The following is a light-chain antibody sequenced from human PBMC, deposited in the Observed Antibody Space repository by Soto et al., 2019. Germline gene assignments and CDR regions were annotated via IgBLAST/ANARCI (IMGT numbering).Light chain of an antibody. Sequence: EIVLTQSPGTLPLSPGGRATLSYSAGQSVSSTYLAWYQQKPGQAPRLLIYGASNRATGIPDRFSGSGSGIDFTLTISRLEPEDFAVYYCQQYGGSPWTFGQGTKVEIK. V-gene: IGKV3-20*01. CDR2: GAS. J-gene: IGKJ1*01. CDR1: QSVSSTY. CDR3: QQYGGSPWT.